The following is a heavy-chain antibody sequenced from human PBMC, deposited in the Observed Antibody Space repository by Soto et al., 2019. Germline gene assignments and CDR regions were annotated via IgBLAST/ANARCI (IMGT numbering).Heavy chain of an antibody. J-gene: IGHJ1*01. CDR1: GYTFSTRG. CDR3: AMDTESNRYND. D-gene: IGHD5-18*01. Sequence: QDQVLQSGPDVKRPGASVTVSCKTSGYTFSTRGIRWVRQAPGQGLEWVGWIRTDNGNRKSAQRLQGRATLTTDTSSGTAYLELRSRTSDDTVMYYWAMDTESNRYNDWGQGTLVTVSS. CDR2: IRTDNGNR. V-gene: IGHV1-18*01.